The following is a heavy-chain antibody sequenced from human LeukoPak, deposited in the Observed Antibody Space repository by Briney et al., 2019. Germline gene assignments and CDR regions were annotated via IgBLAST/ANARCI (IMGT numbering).Heavy chain of an antibody. V-gene: IGHV3-30*18. D-gene: IGHD3-22*01. CDR2: ISYDGSNK. Sequence: GGSLRLSCAASGFTFSSYGMHWVRQAPGKGLEWVAVISYDGSNKHYADSVKGRFTISRDNSKNTLYLQMNSLRAEDTAVYYCAKDLYDSQRFDWFDPWGQGTLVTVSS. CDR3: AKDLYDSQRFDWFDP. J-gene: IGHJ5*02. CDR1: GFTFSSYG.